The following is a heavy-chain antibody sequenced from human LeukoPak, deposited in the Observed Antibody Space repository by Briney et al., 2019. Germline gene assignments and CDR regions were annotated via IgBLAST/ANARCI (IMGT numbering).Heavy chain of an antibody. J-gene: IGHJ4*02. D-gene: IGHD3-10*01. V-gene: IGHV1-8*01. Sequence: ASVKGSCKASGYTFATYDLNWVRQAPGQGLEWMGWMNPNSGNTGCAQKFQGRVTMTWNTSISTAYMELNNLTSEDTAVYYSARRIRGAPTDHWGQGTLVTVSS. CDR3: ARRIRGAPTDH. CDR1: GYTFATYD. CDR2: MNPNSGNT.